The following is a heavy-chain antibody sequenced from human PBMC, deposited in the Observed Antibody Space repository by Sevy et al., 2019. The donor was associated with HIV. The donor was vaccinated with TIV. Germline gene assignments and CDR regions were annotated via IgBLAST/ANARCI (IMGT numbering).Heavy chain of an antibody. CDR1: GGSISSYY. V-gene: IGHV4-59*01. CDR2: IYYSGST. Sequence: SETLSLTCTVSGGSISSYYWSWIRQPPGKGLEWIGYIYYSGSTKYNPSLKSRVTISVDTSKNQFSLKLSSVTAADTAVYYCARGGYSGYAFDYWGQGTLVTVSS. CDR3: ARGGYSGYAFDY. D-gene: IGHD5-12*01. J-gene: IGHJ4*02.